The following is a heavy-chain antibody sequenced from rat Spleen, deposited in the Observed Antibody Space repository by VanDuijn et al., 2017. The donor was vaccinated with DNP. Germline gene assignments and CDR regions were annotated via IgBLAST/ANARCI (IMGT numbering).Heavy chain of an antibody. CDR2: IIYDGSGT. V-gene: IGHV5S10*01. CDR3: ATHGSIATISTGAMDV. CDR1: GFTFTDYS. Sequence: EVQLVESGGGLLQPGRSLKLSCAASGFTFTDYSMAWVRQAPKKGLEWVAMIIYDGSGTYYGDSVKGRFTISRDNAKNTLHLQMDSLRSEDTATYYCATHGSIATISTGAMDVWGQGTSVTVSS. D-gene: IGHD1-2*01. J-gene: IGHJ4*01.